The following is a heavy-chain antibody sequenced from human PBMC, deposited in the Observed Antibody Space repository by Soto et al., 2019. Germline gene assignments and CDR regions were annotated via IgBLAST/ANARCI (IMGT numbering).Heavy chain of an antibody. Sequence: GGSLRLSCAASGFTFSSYAMSWVRQAPGKGLEWVSAISGSGGSTYYADSVKGRFTISRDNSKNTLYLQMNSLRAEDTAVYYCAKDAGIAAAGTQSFFDYWGQGTLVTVSS. CDR2: ISGSGGST. CDR3: AKDAGIAAAGTQSFFDY. CDR1: GFTFSSYA. J-gene: IGHJ4*02. D-gene: IGHD6-13*01. V-gene: IGHV3-23*01.